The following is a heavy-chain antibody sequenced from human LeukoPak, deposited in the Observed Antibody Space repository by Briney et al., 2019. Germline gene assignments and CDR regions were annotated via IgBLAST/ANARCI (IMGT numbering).Heavy chain of an antibody. CDR1: GYTFTSYG. CDR3: ARDRAGPPDPFDP. Sequence: GASVKVSCKASGYTFTSYGISWVRQAPGQGLEWMGWISAYNGNTNYAQNLQGRVTMTPDTSTSTAYMELRSLRSDDTAVYYCARDRAGPPDPFDPWGQGTLVTVSS. CDR2: ISAYNGNT. J-gene: IGHJ5*02. D-gene: IGHD1-14*01. V-gene: IGHV1-18*01.